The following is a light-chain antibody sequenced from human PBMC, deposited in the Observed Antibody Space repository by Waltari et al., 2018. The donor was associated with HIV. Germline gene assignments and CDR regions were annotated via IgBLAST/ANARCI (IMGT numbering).Light chain of an antibody. CDR2: DVS. CDR3: SSYTSSSTLGV. Sequence: QSALTQPASVSGSPGQSITISCTGTSSDIGGYNYVSWYQQHPGKAPNLMISDVSQRPSGVSNRFSGSNSGNTASLTISGLQAEDEADYYCSSYTSSSTLGVFGSGTKVTVL. CDR1: SSDIGGYNY. V-gene: IGLV2-14*03. J-gene: IGLJ1*01.